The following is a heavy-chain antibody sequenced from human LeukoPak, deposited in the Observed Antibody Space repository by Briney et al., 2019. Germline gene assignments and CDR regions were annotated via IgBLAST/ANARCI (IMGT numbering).Heavy chain of an antibody. D-gene: IGHD3-22*01. CDR2: INPNSGGT. CDR3: ASGTHNYYDSSGYLNWFDP. Sequence: ASVKVSCKASGYTFTSYGISWVRQAPGQGLEWMGWINPNSGGTNYAQKFQGRVTMTRDTSISTAYMELSRLRSDDTAVYYCASGTHNYYDSSGYLNWFDPWGQGTLVTVSS. J-gene: IGHJ5*02. V-gene: IGHV1-2*02. CDR1: GYTFTSYG.